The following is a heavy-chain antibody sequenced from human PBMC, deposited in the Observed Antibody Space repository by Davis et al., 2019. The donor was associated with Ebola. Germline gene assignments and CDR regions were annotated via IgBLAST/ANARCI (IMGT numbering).Heavy chain of an antibody. J-gene: IGHJ6*02. V-gene: IGHV3-9*01. CDR1: GFTFDDYA. D-gene: IGHD6-13*01. Sequence: PGGSLRLSCAASGFTFDDYAMHWVRQAPGKGLEWVSGISWNSGSIGYADSVKGRFTISRDNAKNSLYLQMNSLRAEDTALYYCAKDIIAASGYYYGMDVWGQGTTVTVSS. CDR3: AKDIIAASGYYYGMDV. CDR2: ISWNSGSI.